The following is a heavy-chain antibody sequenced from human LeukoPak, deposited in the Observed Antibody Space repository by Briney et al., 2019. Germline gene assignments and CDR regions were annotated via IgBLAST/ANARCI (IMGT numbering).Heavy chain of an antibody. CDR3: ASSHDSSGND. Sequence: PGGSLRLSCAASGFSFSSYWMSWVRQAPGKGLEWVAKINQDGSAKYYVDSVKGRFTISRDNAKTSVYLQMNSLRDEDAAVYYCASSHDSSGNDWGQGTLVIVSS. J-gene: IGHJ4*02. CDR2: INQDGSAK. D-gene: IGHD3-22*01. V-gene: IGHV3-7*01. CDR1: GFSFSSYW.